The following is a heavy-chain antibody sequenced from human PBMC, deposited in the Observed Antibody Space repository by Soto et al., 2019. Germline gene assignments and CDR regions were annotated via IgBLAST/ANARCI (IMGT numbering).Heavy chain of an antibody. J-gene: IGHJ4*02. D-gene: IGHD3-22*01. CDR2: IYYSGST. Sequence: PLSLTYTVSDGSISSYYWSWIRKPPGKGLEWIGYIYYSGSTNYNPSLKSRVTISVDTSKNQFSLKLSSGTAADTAVYYCARGDYYDSSGQHPVFDYWGQGTLVTGSS. V-gene: IGHV4-59*01. CDR1: DGSISSYY. CDR3: ARGDYYDSSGQHPVFDY.